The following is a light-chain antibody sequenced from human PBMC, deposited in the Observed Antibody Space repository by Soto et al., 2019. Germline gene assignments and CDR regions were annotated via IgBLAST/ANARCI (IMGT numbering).Light chain of an antibody. V-gene: IGKV1-39*01. CDR2: EAS. J-gene: IGKJ4*01. CDR1: QSISSY. CDR3: QQYGSSLT. Sequence: DIQMTQSPSSLSASVGDRVTITCRASQSISSYLNWYQQKPGKAPKLLIYEASSLQSGVPSRFSGSGSGTDFTLTISRLEPEDFAVYYCQQYGSSLTFGGGTKVEIK.